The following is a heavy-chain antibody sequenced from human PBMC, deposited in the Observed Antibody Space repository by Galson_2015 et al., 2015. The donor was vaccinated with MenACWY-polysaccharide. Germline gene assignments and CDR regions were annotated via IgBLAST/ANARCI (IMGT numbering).Heavy chain of an antibody. CDR1: GYTFSTYD. Sequence: SVKVSCKASGYTFSTYDITWVRQAPGQGLEWPGRISTSRDDTSYDQKFQGRVIMTKDTSAATLYLELRGLTSDDTAVYFCARDQWESFTVPASMAHRGQGTLVIVSS. CDR2: ISTSRDDT. D-gene: IGHD1-26*01. V-gene: IGHV1-18*04. J-gene: IGHJ4*02. CDR3: ARDQWESFTVPASMAH.